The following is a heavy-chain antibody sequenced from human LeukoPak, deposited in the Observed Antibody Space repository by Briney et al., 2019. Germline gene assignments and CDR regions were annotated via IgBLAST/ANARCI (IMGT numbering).Heavy chain of an antibody. V-gene: IGHV1-2*02. D-gene: IGHD2-2*01. J-gene: IGHJ3*02. CDR3: ASVGYCSSTSCYEDAFDI. Sequence: ASVKVSCKTSGYTFTSYYIHWLRQAPGQGLEWMGWINPNSGGTNYAQKFQGRVTMTRDTSISTAYMELSRLRSDDTAVYYCASVGYCSSTSCYEDAFDIWGQGTMVTVSS. CDR1: GYTFTSYY. CDR2: INPNSGGT.